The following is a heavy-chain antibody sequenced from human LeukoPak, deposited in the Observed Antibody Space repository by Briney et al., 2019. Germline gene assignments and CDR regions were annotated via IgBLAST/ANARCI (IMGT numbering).Heavy chain of an antibody. Sequence: GGSLRLSCAASGFTVSSNFMSWVRQAPGEGLEWVSVLYSGGTTYYADSVKGRFTISRDNSKNTLYLQMNSLRAEDTAVYYCARDGYGNNYMDVWGEGTTVTVS. CDR1: GFTVSSNF. D-gene: IGHD5-18*01. J-gene: IGHJ6*03. V-gene: IGHV3-53*01. CDR3: ARDGYGNNYMDV. CDR2: LYSGGTT.